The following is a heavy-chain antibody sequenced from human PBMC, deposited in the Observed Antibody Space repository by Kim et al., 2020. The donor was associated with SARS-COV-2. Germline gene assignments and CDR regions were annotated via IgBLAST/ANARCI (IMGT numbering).Heavy chain of an antibody. V-gene: IGHV3-23*01. CDR2: LPGSGSNT. CDR1: GFKFSSYA. Sequence: GGSLRLSCAASGFKFSSYAMNWVRQAPGKGLEWVSSLPGSGSNTYYADSVKGRFTISRDNSKNTLFLQMNSLRGDDTAIYYCTQCLDDFYGSGSYLYWGQGTLVTVAS. CDR3: TQCLDDFYGSGSYLY. D-gene: IGHD3-10*01. J-gene: IGHJ4*02.